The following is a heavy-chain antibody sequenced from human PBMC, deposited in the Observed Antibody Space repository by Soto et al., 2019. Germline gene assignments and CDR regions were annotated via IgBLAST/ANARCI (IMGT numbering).Heavy chain of an antibody. Sequence: LRLSCAASGFTFSSYAMHWVRQAPGKGLEWVAVISYDGSNKYYADSVKGRFTISRDNSKNTLYLQMNSLRAEDTAVYYCARGPRRSSSVFDYWGQGTLVTVSS. D-gene: IGHD6-6*01. V-gene: IGHV3-30-3*01. J-gene: IGHJ4*02. CDR1: GFTFSSYA. CDR2: ISYDGSNK. CDR3: ARGPRRSSSVFDY.